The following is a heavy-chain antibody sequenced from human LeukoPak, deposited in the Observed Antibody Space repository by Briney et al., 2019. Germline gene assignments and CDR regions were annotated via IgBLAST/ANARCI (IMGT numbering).Heavy chain of an antibody. CDR3: ARRSSWFSLNY. Sequence: ASVKVSCKASGYTFTSYYIHWVRQTPGQGLKWMGVIIPSGGDTTYAQKLQGRVTMTRDTSTSTVYLELSSLRSDDTAVYFCARRSSWFSLNYWGQGTLVTVSS. D-gene: IGHD6-13*01. J-gene: IGHJ4*02. CDR1: GYTFTSYY. CDR2: IIPSGGDT. V-gene: IGHV1-46*01.